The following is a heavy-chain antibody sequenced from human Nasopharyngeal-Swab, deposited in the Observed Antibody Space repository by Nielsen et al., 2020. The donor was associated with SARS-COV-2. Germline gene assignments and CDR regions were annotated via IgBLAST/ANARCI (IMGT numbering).Heavy chain of an antibody. J-gene: IGHJ2*01. D-gene: IGHD2-15*01. V-gene: IGHV1-3*01. CDR2: INAGNGNT. CDR3: ATNLYCSGGSCYQIQNWYFEL. Sequence: ASVKVSCKASGYTFTSYAMHWVRQAPGQRLEWMGWINAGNGNTKYSQKFQGRVTITRDTSASTAYMELSSLRSEDTAVYYCATNLYCSGGSCYQIQNWYFELWGRGTLVTVSS. CDR1: GYTFTSYA.